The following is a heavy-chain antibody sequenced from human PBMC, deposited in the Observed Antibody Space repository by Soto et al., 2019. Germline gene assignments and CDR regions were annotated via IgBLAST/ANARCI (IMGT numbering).Heavy chain of an antibody. CDR1: GFTFSSYA. D-gene: IGHD3-3*01. Sequence: GGSLRLSCAASGFTFSSYAMSWVRQAPGKGLEWVSAISGSGGSTYYADSVKGRFTISRDNSKNTLYLQMNSLRAEDTAVYYCAKVPSPTYYDFWSGYYNGPFDYWGQGTLVTVSS. CDR3: AKVPSPTYYDFWSGYYNGPFDY. V-gene: IGHV3-23*01. J-gene: IGHJ4*02. CDR2: ISGSGGST.